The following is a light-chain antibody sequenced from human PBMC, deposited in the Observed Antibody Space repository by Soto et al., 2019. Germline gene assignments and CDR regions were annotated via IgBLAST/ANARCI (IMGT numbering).Light chain of an antibody. Sequence: EMVMTQSPATLSVSPGDRATFSCRASQSVSSNLGWYQQKPGQAPRLLIYDATNRATGIPARFSGSGSGTDFTLTISSLEPEDFAIYYCQQRSNLVSFGQGTRLEIK. V-gene: IGKV3-11*01. J-gene: IGKJ5*01. CDR1: QSVSSN. CDR3: QQRSNLVS. CDR2: DAT.